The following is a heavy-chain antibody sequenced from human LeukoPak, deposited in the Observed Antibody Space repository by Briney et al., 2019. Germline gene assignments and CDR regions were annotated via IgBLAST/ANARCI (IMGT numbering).Heavy chain of an antibody. CDR3: AREDGYNHPFFDY. J-gene: IGHJ4*02. CDR1: GVSISSGYY. D-gene: IGHD5-24*01. Sequence: SSETLSLTCTVSGVSISSGYYWGWIRQPPGKWLEWIGSIYHSGSTYYNPSLKSRVTISVDTSKNQFSLKLSSVTAADTAVYYCAREDGYNHPFFDYWGQGTLVTVSS. V-gene: IGHV4-38-2*02. CDR2: IYHSGST.